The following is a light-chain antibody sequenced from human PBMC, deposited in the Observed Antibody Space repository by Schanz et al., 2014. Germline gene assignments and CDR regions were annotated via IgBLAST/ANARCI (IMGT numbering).Light chain of an antibody. J-gene: IGKJ5*01. CDR2: RAS. CDR3: QQYGSSPLT. V-gene: IGKV3-20*01. CDR1: QSVSNN. Sequence: EIVMTQSPATLSVSPGERAILSCRASQSVSNNLAWYQQKPGQAPRLLIYRASTRATGVPDRFSGSGSGTDFTLTISRLEPEDSAVYYCQQYGSSPLTFGRGTRLEIK.